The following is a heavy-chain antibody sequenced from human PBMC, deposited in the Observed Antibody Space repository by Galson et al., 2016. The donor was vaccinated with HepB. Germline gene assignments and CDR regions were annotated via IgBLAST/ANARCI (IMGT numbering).Heavy chain of an antibody. CDR2: IKWKSDGGTA. CDR1: GFPLSDAW. Sequence: SLRLSCAISGFPLSDAWMTWVRQAPGKGLEWVGRIKWKSDGGTADYAAPLKGRFTISRDDSKNTVHLQMNSLRTEDTAVYYCTTSPDYWGQGTLVAVSS. V-gene: IGHV3-15*01. J-gene: IGHJ4*02. CDR3: TTSPDY.